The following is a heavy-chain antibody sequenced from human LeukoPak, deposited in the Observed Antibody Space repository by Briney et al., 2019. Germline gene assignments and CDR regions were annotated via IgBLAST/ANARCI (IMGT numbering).Heavy chain of an antibody. D-gene: IGHD5-18*01. CDR3: ARARGNTYGYFEY. J-gene: IGHJ4*02. CDR1: GPTLSGYW. V-gene: IGHV3-74*01. CDR2: INGDASST. Sequence: GGSLRLSCAASGPTLSGYWMHWVRQAPGKGLVWVSRINGDASSTSYADSVKGRFTISRDNAKSTLYLQMNSPRVEDTAVYYCARARGNTYGYFEYWGQGTLVTVSS.